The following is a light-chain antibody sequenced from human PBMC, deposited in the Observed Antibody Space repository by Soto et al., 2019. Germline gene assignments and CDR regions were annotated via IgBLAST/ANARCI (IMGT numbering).Light chain of an antibody. CDR2: GAS. V-gene: IGKV3-15*01. J-gene: IGKJ1*01. Sequence: EIVMTQSPATLSVSPGERATLSCRASQSVSSNLAWYQQKPGQAPRLLIYGASTRATGIPARFSGSGSGTEFTLTISSLQSEDFAVYYCQQYYNWPLWTFGHGTKVEIK. CDR1: QSVSSN. CDR3: QQYYNWPLWT.